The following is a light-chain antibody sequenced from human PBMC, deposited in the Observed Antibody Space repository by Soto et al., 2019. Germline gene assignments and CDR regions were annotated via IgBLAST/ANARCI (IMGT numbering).Light chain of an antibody. CDR3: QQYGSSPTS. CDR1: QSVSSSY. J-gene: IGKJ1*01. V-gene: IGKV3-20*01. CDR2: AAS. Sequence: EVVFTQSPGTLSLPPGERATLSCRASQSVSSSYLAWYQQTPGQAPRLLIYAASSRATGIPDRFSGSGSGTDFTLTISRLEPEDFAVYFCQQYGSSPTSFGQGTKVDIK.